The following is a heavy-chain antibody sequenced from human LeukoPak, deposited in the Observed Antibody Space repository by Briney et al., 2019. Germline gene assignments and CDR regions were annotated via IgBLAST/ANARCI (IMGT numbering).Heavy chain of an antibody. Sequence: SVKVSFNLSGGTFSNYTISWVRQGSGQGLEWMGRIIPFFDITNYGQKFQGRVTFTADKSTATAYMELTSLRYEDTAIYYCARDTTVISPPSFWGRGTLVTVSS. CDR1: GGTFSNYT. V-gene: IGHV1-69*04. CDR2: IIPFFDIT. D-gene: IGHD1-14*01. J-gene: IGHJ4*02. CDR3: ARDTTVISPPSF.